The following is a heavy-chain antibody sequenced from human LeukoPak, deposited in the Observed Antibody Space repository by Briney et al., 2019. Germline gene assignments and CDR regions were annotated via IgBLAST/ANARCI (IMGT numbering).Heavy chain of an antibody. CDR3: ARGGSYSGAFDI. CDR1: GGTFSSYA. CDR2: IIPIFGTA. V-gene: IGHV1-69*05. Sequence: RASVTVSCKASGGTFSSYAIGWVRQAPGQGLEWMGGIIPIFGTANYAQKFQGRVTITTDESTSTAYMELSSLRSEDTAVYYCARGGSYSGAFDIWGQGTMVTVSS. D-gene: IGHD1-26*01. J-gene: IGHJ3*02.